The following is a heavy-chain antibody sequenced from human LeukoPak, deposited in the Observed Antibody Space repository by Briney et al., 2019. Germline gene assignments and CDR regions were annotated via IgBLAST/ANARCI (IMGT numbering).Heavy chain of an antibody. CDR3: AIARGDPHTYYFDN. CDR2: IYYSGST. D-gene: IGHD2-21*02. CDR1: GGSVSSSDYY. Sequence: SETLSLTCTVSGGSVSSSDYYWSWIRQPPGKGLEWIGYIYYSGSTYYNPSLKSRVTISVDTSKNQFSLKLSSVTVADTAVYYCAIARGDPHTYYFDNWGQGTLVTVSS. J-gene: IGHJ4*02. V-gene: IGHV4-31*03.